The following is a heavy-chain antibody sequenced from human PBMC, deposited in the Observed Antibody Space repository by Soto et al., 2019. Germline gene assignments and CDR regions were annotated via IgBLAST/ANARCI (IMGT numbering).Heavy chain of an antibody. CDR2: IYYRGRT. Sequence: QVQLQESGPGLVKPSQTLSLTCTVSGGSISSGGYYWSWIRQHPGKGLAWIGYIYYRGRTYYNPSLISRVTTPIQTSKNHCSLKLSTVRAADTAVYYCARSINPWGQGTLVTVSS. CDR3: ARSINP. J-gene: IGHJ5*02. D-gene: IGHD3-10*01. CDR1: GGSISSGGYY. V-gene: IGHV4-31*03.